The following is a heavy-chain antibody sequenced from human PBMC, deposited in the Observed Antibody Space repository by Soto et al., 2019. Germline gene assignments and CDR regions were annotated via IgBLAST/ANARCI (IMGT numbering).Heavy chain of an antibody. CDR2: IYYSGST. CDR3: ARHIADYDSSGYDMGYFDY. CDR1: GGSISSSSYY. D-gene: IGHD3-22*01. V-gene: IGHV4-39*01. Sequence: SETLSLTCTVSGGSISSSSYYWGWIRQPPGKGLEWIGSIYYSGSTYYNPSLKSRVTISVDTSKNQFSLKLSSVTAADTAVYYCARHIADYDSSGYDMGYFDYWGQGTLVTVSS. J-gene: IGHJ4*02.